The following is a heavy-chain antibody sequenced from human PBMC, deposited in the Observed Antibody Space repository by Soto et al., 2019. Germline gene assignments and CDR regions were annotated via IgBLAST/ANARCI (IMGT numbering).Heavy chain of an antibody. CDR3: ARLIAFPKMTNFDS. Sequence: SETLSLTCTASRASIASGGYYWSCIRQHPGKGLEWVGTIFYTGSTFYNPSLGSRLTMSLNAPKSQFFLKLTSATAADTGLYYCARLIAFPKMTNFDSWGQGILVTVSS. V-gene: IGHV4-31*03. D-gene: IGHD3-3*02. CDR2: IFYTGST. J-gene: IGHJ4*02. CDR1: RASIASGGYY.